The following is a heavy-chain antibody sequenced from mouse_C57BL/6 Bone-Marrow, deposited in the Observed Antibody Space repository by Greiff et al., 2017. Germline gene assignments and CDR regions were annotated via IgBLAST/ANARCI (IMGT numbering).Heavy chain of an antibody. V-gene: IGHV5-4*01. Sequence: EVHLVESGGGLVKPGGSLKLSCAASGFTFSSYAMSWVRQTPEKRLEWVATISDGGSYTYYPDNVKGRFTISRDNAKNNLYLQMSHLKSEDTAMYYCTRDRGNYYGSSYYFAYWGQGTTLTVSA. CDR3: TRDRGNYYGSSYYFAY. CDR1: GFTFSSYA. CDR2: ISDGGSYT. J-gene: IGHJ2*01. D-gene: IGHD1-1*01.